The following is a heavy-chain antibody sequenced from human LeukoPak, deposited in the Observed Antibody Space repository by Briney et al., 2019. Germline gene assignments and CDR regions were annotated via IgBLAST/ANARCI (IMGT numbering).Heavy chain of an antibody. J-gene: IGHJ4*02. D-gene: IGHD3-10*01. Sequence: PGGSLRLSCLVSGFTFSSYTMHWVRQAPGKGLEYISAISSHGGSTYYADSVKGRFTISRDNAKNSVYLQMNSLRAEDTAMYYCAREYGFGLWGQGTLVTVSS. CDR2: ISSHGGST. CDR3: AREYGFGL. CDR1: GFTFSSYT. V-gene: IGHV3-64*04.